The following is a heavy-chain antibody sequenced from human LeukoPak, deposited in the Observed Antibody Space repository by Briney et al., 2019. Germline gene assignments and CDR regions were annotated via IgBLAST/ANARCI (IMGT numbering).Heavy chain of an antibody. CDR1: GGTFSSYA. V-gene: IGHV7-4-1*02. CDR2: INTNTGNP. J-gene: IGHJ4*02. CDR3: ARVGGYSSSWYPSDY. D-gene: IGHD6-13*01. Sequence: ASVKVSCKASGGTFSSYAISWVRQAPGQGLEWMGWINTNTGNPTYAQGFTGRFVFSLDASVSTAYLQISSLKAEDTAVYYCARVGGYSSSWYPSDYWGQGTLVTVSS.